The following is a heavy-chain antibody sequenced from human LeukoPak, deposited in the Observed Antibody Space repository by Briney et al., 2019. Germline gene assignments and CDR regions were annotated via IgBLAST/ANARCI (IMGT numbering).Heavy chain of an antibody. V-gene: IGHV4-59*12. J-gene: IGHJ6*03. CDR1: GGSISSYY. CDR2: IYYSGST. Sequence: SETLSLTCTVSGGSISSYYWSWIRQPPGKGLEWIGYIYYSGSTNYNPSLKSRVTISADTSKNQFSLKLSSVTAADTAVYYCRIAARPNYYYMDVWGKGTTVTVSS. D-gene: IGHD6-6*01. CDR3: RIAARPNYYYMDV.